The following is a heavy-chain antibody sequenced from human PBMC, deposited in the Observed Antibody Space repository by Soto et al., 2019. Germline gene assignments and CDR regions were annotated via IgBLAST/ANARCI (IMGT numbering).Heavy chain of an antibody. Sequence: ASVKVSCKASGYTFSTYALHWVRQAPGQGLEWMGWINGGNGHTRYSQKFRDRVTISRDTPASTAYMELSGLRSEDTAVYYCARGKGMEENYYYYGMDVWGQGTTVTVSS. J-gene: IGHJ6*02. CDR1: GYTFSTYA. CDR2: INGGNGHT. V-gene: IGHV1-3*01. CDR3: ARGKGMEENYYYYGMDV. D-gene: IGHD1-1*01.